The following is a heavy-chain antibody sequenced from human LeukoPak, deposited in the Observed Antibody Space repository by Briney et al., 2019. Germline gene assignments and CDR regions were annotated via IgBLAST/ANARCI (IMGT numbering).Heavy chain of an antibody. J-gene: IGHJ2*01. CDR2: IYYSGST. Sequence: SETLSLTCTVSGGSISRSSYYWGWIRQPPGQGLKWIGSIYYSGSTYYNPSLKSRVTILVDTSKNQFSLKLSSVTAADTAVYYCAREGGDYGGNSQFWYFDLWGRGTLVTVSS. V-gene: IGHV4-39*07. D-gene: IGHD4-23*01. CDR3: AREGGDYGGNSQFWYFDL. CDR1: GGSISRSSYY.